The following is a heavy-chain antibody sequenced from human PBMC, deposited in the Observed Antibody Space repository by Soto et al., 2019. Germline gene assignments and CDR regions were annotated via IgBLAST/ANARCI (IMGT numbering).Heavy chain of an antibody. V-gene: IGHV3-33*01. CDR2: IWYDGSNK. CDR1: GFTFSSYG. D-gene: IGHD6-19*01. CDR3: ERPSSGWYVDY. Sequence: GGSLRLSCAASGFTFSSYGMHWVRQAPGKGLEWVAVIWYDGSNKYYADSVKGRFTISRDNSKNTLYLQMNSLRAEDTAVYYCERPSSGWYVDYWGQGTMVTVSS. J-gene: IGHJ4*02.